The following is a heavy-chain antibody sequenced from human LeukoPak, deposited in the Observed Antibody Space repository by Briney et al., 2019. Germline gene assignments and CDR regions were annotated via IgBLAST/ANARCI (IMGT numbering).Heavy chain of an antibody. CDR1: GYTFTSYD. V-gene: IGHV1-8*03. Sequence: ASVKVSCKASGYTFTSYDINWVRQATGQGLEWMGWMNPNSGNTGYAQKFQGRVTITADESTSTAYMELSSLRSEDTAVYYCARGGVYYYDSSGYYIEPYFDYWGQGTLVTVSS. CDR2: MNPNSGNT. D-gene: IGHD3-22*01. J-gene: IGHJ4*02. CDR3: ARGGVYYYDSSGYYIEPYFDY.